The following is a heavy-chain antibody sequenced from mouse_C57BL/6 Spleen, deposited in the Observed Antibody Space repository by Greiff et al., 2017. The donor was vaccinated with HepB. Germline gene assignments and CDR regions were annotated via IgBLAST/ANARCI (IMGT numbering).Heavy chain of an antibody. CDR2: IDPANGNT. V-gene: IGHV14-3*01. CDR3: ARWLRDYYGSTLYAMDY. D-gene: IGHD1-1*01. Sequence: EVQLQQSVAELVRPGASVKLSCTASGFNIKNTYMHWVKQRPEQGLEWIGRIDPANGNTKYAPKFQGKATITADTSSNTAYLQLSSLTSEDTAIYYCARWLRDYYGSTLYAMDYWGQGTSVTVSS. CDR1: GFNIKNTY. J-gene: IGHJ4*01.